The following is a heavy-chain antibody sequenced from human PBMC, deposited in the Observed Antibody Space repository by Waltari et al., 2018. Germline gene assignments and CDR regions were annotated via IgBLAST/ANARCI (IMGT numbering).Heavy chain of an antibody. V-gene: IGHV4-30-2*01. D-gene: IGHD2-2*01. CDR2: TYHSGST. J-gene: IGHJ3*02. Sequence: QLQLQESGSGLVKPSQTLSLTCAVSGGSISSGGYSWSWIRQPPGKGLGWIGYTYHSGSTYYNPPLNSRVTISVDRSKNQFSLKLSSVTAADTAVYYCARGGDIVVVPAAYDAFDIWGQGTMVTVSS. CDR1: GGSISSGGYS. CDR3: ARGGDIVVVPAAYDAFDI.